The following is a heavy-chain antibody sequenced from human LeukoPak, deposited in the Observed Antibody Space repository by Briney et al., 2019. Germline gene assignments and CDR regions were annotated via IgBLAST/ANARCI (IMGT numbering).Heavy chain of an antibody. V-gene: IGHV4-39*02. Sequence: SETLSLTCTVSGGSISSSSYYWGWIRQPPGKGLEWIGSIYYSGSTYYNPSLKSRVTISVDTSKNQFSLKLSSVTAADTAVYYCARERRDGYPPTRIFDYWGQGTLVTVSS. CDR3: ARERRDGYPPTRIFDY. D-gene: IGHD5-12*01. CDR1: GGSISSSSYY. CDR2: IYYSGST. J-gene: IGHJ4*02.